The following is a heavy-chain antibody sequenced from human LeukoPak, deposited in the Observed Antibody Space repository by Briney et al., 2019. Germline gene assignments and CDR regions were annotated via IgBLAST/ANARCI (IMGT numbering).Heavy chain of an antibody. J-gene: IGHJ4*02. CDR2: ISYDGSNK. D-gene: IGHD6-6*01. CDR3: ARDSIAAFGGGFDY. V-gene: IGHV3-30-3*01. CDR1: GFTFSSYA. Sequence: PGGSLRLSCAASGFTFSSYAMHWVRQAPGKGLEWVAVISYDGSNKYYADSVKGRFTISRDNSKNTLYLQMNSLRAEDTAVYYCARDSIAAFGGGFDYWGQGTLVTVSS.